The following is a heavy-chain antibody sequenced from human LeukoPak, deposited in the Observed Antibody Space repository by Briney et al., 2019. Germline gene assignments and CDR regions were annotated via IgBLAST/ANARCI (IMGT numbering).Heavy chain of an antibody. CDR1: GGSISSGGYY. D-gene: IGHD3-10*01. CDR3: ARDNYDSGSYYFDY. Sequence: PSQTLSLTCTVSGGSISSGGYYWSWIRQHPGKGLERIGYIYYSGSTYYNPSLKSRVTISVDTSKNQFSLKLSSVTAADTAVYYCARDNYDSGSYYFDYWGQGTLVTVSS. V-gene: IGHV4-31*03. J-gene: IGHJ4*02. CDR2: IYYSGST.